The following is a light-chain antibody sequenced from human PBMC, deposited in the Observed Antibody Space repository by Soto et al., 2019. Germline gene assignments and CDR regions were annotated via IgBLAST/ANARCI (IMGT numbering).Light chain of an antibody. CDR1: QAITNN. CDR2: EES. J-gene: IGKJ4*01. Sequence: DIHLTQSASSLSASVGNRVTITCRASQAITNNLAWYQQKPGNPPRLLIYEESTLHSGVPSRFSGRKVGTQFILTIDSLQTEDFATYYCQQVKSYPRTFGGGTKVDIK. CDR3: QQVKSYPRT. V-gene: IGKV1-9*01.